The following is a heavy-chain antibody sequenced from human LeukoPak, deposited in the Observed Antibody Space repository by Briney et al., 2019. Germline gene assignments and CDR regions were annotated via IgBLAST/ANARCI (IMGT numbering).Heavy chain of an antibody. V-gene: IGHV4-4*07. CDR1: GGSISSYY. CDR3: ARSPTGNYAGERVRRFDP. D-gene: IGHD3-16*01. J-gene: IGHJ5*02. Sequence: SETLSLTCTVSGGSISSYYWSWIRQPAGKGLEWIGRIYTSGSTNYNPSLKSRVTMSVDTSKNQFSLKLSSVTAADTAVYYCARSPTGNYAGERVRRFDPWGQGTLVTVSS. CDR2: IYTSGST.